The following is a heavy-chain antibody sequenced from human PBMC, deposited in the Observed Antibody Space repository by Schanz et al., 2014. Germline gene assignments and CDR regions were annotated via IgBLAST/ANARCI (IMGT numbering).Heavy chain of an antibody. J-gene: IGHJ6*02. CDR2: LSGSGGST. Sequence: EVQLLESGGGLVQPGGSLRLSCAASGFTISSYSMNWVRQAPGKGLEWVSALSGSGGSTYYADSVKGRFTISRDSPKNTLYLQMNSLRAEDTAVFYCAKGMGYCSGGTCYDYYYYGLDVWGQGTTVTVSS. CDR1: GFTISSYS. D-gene: IGHD2-15*01. CDR3: AKGMGYCSGGTCYDYYYYGLDV. V-gene: IGHV3-23*01.